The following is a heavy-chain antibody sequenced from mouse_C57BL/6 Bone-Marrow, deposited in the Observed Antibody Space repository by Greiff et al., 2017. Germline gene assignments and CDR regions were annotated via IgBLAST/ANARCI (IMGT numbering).Heavy chain of an antibody. V-gene: IGHV10-1*01. Sequence: GGGLVQPKGSLKLSCAASGFSFNTYAMNWVRQAPGKGLEWVARIRSKSNNYATYYADSVKDRFTISRDDSESMRYLQMNNLKTEDTAMYYCVRHEGLRRFAYWGQGTLVTVSA. D-gene: IGHD2-4*01. CDR3: VRHEGLRRFAY. CDR1: GFSFNTYA. CDR2: IRSKSNNYAT. J-gene: IGHJ3*01.